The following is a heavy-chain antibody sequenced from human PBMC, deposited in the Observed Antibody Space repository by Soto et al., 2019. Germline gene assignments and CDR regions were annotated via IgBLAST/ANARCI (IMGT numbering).Heavy chain of an antibody. V-gene: IGHV3-9*01. CDR1: GFTFDDYA. CDR3: AKDNKGYSGYDVPWFDP. D-gene: IGHD5-12*01. CDR2: ISWNSGSI. J-gene: IGHJ5*02. Sequence: HPGGSLRLSCAASGFTFDDYAMHWVRQAPGKGLEWVSGISWNSGSIGYADSVKGRFTISRDNAKNSLYLQMNSLRAEDTALYYCAKDNKGYSGYDVPWFDPWGQGTLVTVSS.